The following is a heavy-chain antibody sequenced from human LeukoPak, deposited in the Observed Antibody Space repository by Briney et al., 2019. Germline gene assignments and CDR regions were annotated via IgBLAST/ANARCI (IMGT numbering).Heavy chain of an antibody. D-gene: IGHD6-19*01. V-gene: IGHV3-9*01. CDR3: AKGQWLSRGDAFDI. CDR2: ISWNSGSI. CDR1: GFTFDDYA. J-gene: IGHJ3*02. Sequence: GGSLRLSCAASGFTFDDYAMHWVRQAPGKGLEWVSGISWNSGSIGYADSVKGRFTISRDNAKNSLYLQMNSLRAEDTALYYCAKGQWLSRGDAFDIWGQGTMVTVSS.